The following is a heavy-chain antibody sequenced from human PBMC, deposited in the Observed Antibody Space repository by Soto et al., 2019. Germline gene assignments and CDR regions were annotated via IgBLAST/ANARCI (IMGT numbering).Heavy chain of an antibody. CDR2: IYYSGST. CDR1: GVSISSSSYY. CDR3: AASPAGKYYDVLTGYYKSEAFGI. D-gene: IGHD3-9*01. J-gene: IGHJ3*02. V-gene: IGHV4-39*01. Sequence: SVTLSLTCIVSGVSISSSSYYWGWIRQPPGKGLEWIGTIYYSGSTYYNPSLKSRVTISVDKSKNQFSLRLSSVTAADTAVYYCAASPAGKYYDVLTGYYKSEAFGIWGQGTMVTVSS.